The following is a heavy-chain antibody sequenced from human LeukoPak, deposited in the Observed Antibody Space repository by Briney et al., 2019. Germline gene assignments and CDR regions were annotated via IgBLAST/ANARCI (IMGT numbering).Heavy chain of an antibody. D-gene: IGHD1-1*01. V-gene: IGHV3-21*01. CDR1: GFTFSSYS. J-gene: IGHJ3*02. CDR3: ARGSSLDDAFDI. Sequence: GGSLRLSCAASGFTFSSYSMNWVRQAPGKGLEWVSSISSSSSYIYYADSVKGRFTISRDNAKNSLYLRMNSLRAEDTAVYYCARGSSLDDAFDIWGQGTMVTVSS. CDR2: ISSSSSYI.